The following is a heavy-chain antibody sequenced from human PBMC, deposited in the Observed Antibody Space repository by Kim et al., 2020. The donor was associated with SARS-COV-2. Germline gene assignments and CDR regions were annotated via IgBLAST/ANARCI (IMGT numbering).Heavy chain of an antibody. CDR3: ARIRYLLRGFGAFDI. CDR2: INHSGST. D-gene: IGHD2-15*01. J-gene: IGHJ3*02. Sequence: SETLSLTCAVYGGSFSGYYWSWIRQPPGKGLEWIGEINHSGSTNYNPSLKSRVTISVDTSKNQFSLKLSSVTAADTAVYYCARIRYLLRGFGAFDIWGQGTMVTVSS. V-gene: IGHV4-34*01. CDR1: GGSFSGYY.